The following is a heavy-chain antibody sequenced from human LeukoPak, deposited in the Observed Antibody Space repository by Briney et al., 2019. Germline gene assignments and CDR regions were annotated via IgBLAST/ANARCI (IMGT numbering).Heavy chain of an antibody. Sequence: PGGSLRLSCAASGFTFSSYWMSWVRQAPGKRLEWVANMKQDGSDKYYVDSVKGRFTISRDNAKNSLYLQMNSLRAEDTAVYYCARDEGGSYSFDYWGQGTLVTVSS. D-gene: IGHD1-26*01. CDR2: MKQDGSDK. CDR3: ARDEGGSYSFDY. V-gene: IGHV3-7*01. CDR1: GFTFSSYW. J-gene: IGHJ4*02.